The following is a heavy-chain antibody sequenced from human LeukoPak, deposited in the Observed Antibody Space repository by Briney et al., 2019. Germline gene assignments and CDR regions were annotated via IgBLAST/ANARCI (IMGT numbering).Heavy chain of an antibody. V-gene: IGHV3-23*01. CDR1: GFTFASYP. J-gene: IGHJ5*02. CDR2: ISGSGTST. D-gene: IGHD4-17*01. Sequence: QPGGSLSLSCAASGFTFASYPMSWVRQAPGKGLEWVSHISGSGTSTHYADSVKGRFTISRDNSEDTLYLQMNSLSPDDTALYFCAKGYGDSDWFDPWGQGTLVTVSS. CDR3: AKGYGDSDWFDP.